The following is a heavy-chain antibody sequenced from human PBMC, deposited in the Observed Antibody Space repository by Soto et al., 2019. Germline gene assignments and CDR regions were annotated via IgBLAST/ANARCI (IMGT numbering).Heavy chain of an antibody. CDR3: ARGGYSGYDYISYYYYGMDV. CDR1: GFTFSSYW. V-gene: IGHV3-7*03. CDR2: IKQDGSEK. D-gene: IGHD5-12*01. J-gene: IGHJ6*02. Sequence: LRLSCAASGFTFSSYWMSWVRQAPGKGLEWVANIKQDGSEKYYVDSVKGRFTISRDNAKNSLYLQMNSLRAEDTAVYYCARGGYSGYDYISYYYYGMDVWGQGTTVTVSS.